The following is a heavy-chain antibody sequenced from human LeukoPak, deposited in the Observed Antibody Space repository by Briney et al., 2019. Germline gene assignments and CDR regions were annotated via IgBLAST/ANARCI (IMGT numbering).Heavy chain of an antibody. CDR3: ARDLFPEPDYGDYVYYYYGMDV. CDR2: IWYDGSNK. Sequence: PGRSLRLSCAASGFTFSSYGMHWVRQAPGKGLEWVAVIWYDGSNKYYADSVKGRFTISRDNSKNTLYLQMNSLRAEDTAVYYCARDLFPEPDYGDYVYYYYGMDVWGQGTTVTVSS. J-gene: IGHJ6*02. CDR1: GFTFSSYG. D-gene: IGHD4-17*01. V-gene: IGHV3-33*01.